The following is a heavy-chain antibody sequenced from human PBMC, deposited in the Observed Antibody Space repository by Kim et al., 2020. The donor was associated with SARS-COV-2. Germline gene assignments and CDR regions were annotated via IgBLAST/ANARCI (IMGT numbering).Heavy chain of an antibody. Sequence: GGSLRLSCAASGFTFSNSCMSWVRQAPGKGLEWVGRIKSKTGGGTTDYAAPVRVRFTISRDDSKNTLYMQMNSLKTEDTAVYYCTTVTSFIRGYCSSTGCQKDLDYWGQGTLVTVSS. CDR2: IKSKTGGGTT. J-gene: IGHJ4*02. D-gene: IGHD2-2*01. CDR1: GFTFSNSC. V-gene: IGHV3-15*01. CDR3: TTVTSFIRGYCSSTGCQKDLDY.